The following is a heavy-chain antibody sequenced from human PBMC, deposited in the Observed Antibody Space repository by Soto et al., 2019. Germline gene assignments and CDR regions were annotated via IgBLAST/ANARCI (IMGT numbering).Heavy chain of an antibody. J-gene: IGHJ6*02. CDR3: AKAISWVEGTRYYCMDV. Sequence: QVQLVESGGGVVQPGRSLRLSCAASGFTFSSYGMHWVRQAPGKGLEWVALISYYGSNKYYADSVKGRITISRDNSKNARYLQLTSLRAEATAVYYCAKAISWVEGTRYYCMDVWGQGTTVTVSS. V-gene: IGHV3-30*18. CDR2: ISYYGSNK. D-gene: IGHD1-1*01. CDR1: GFTFSSYG.